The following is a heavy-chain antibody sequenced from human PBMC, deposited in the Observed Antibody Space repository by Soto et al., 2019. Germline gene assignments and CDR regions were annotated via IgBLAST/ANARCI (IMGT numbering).Heavy chain of an antibody. CDR2: IIPIFGTA. V-gene: IGHV1-69*01. Sequence: QVQLVQSGAEVKKPGSSVKVSCKASGGTFSSYAISWVRQAPGQGLEWMGGIIPIFGTANYAQKFQGRVTITADESTSTAYMELSSLRSEDTAVYYCARVGGGKDIVVVVAADYYYYYGMDVWGQGTTVTVSS. CDR3: ARVGGGKDIVVVVAADYYYYYGMDV. D-gene: IGHD2-15*01. J-gene: IGHJ6*02. CDR1: GGTFSSYA.